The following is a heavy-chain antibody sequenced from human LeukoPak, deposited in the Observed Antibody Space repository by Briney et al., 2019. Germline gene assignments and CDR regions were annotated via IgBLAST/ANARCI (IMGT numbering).Heavy chain of an antibody. CDR1: GYTFTSYY. V-gene: IGHV1-46*01. CDR3: ARDFDCSSTSCYDQGDY. CDR2: INPSGGST. J-gene: IGHJ4*02. Sequence: ASVKVSCKASGYTFTSYYMHWARQAPGQGLEWMGIINPSGGSTSYAQKFQGRVTMTRDTSTSTVYMELSSLRSEDTAVYYCARDFDCSSTSCYDQGDYWGQGTLVTVSS. D-gene: IGHD2-2*01.